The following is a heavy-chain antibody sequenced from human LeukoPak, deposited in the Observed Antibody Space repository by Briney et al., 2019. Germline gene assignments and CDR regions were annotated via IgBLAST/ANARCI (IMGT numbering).Heavy chain of an antibody. V-gene: IGHV3-48*04. D-gene: IGHD2-21*01. CDR3: ARDLGIWSNDAFDI. CDR2: ISSSSSTI. CDR1: GFTFSYYA. Sequence: PGGSLRLSGAASGFTFSYYAMTWVRQAPGKGLEWVSYISSSSSTIYYADSVKGRFTISRDNAKNSLYLQMNSLRAEDTAVYYCARDLGIWSNDAFDIWGQGTMVTVSS. J-gene: IGHJ3*02.